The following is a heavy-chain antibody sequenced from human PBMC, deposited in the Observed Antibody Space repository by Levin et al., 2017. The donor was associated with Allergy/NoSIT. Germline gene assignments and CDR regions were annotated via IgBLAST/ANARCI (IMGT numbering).Heavy chain of an antibody. CDR2: ISSSSSYI. CDR1: GFTFSSYS. D-gene: IGHD3-22*01. J-gene: IGHJ4*02. V-gene: IGHV3-21*01. Sequence: KPGGSLRLSCAASGFTFSSYSMNWVRQAPGKGLEWVSSISSSSSYIYYADSVKGRFTISRDNAKNSLYLQMNSLRAEDTAVYYCARDNPYYYDSRGYYFLDYWGQGTLVTVSS. CDR3: ARDNPYYYDSRGYYFLDY.